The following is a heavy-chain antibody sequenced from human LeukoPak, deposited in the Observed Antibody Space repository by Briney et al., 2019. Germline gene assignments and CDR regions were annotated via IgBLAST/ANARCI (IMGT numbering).Heavy chain of an antibody. CDR2: INHSGST. D-gene: IGHD2/OR15-2a*01. J-gene: IGHJ4*02. V-gene: IGHV4-34*01. Sequence: SETLSLTCTVSGGSISSYYWSWIRQPPGKGLEWIGEINHSGSTNYNPSLKSRVTISVDTSKNQFSLKLSSVTAADTAVYYCAGGAFKLAYWGQGTLVTVSS. CDR3: AGGAFKLAY. CDR1: GGSISSYY.